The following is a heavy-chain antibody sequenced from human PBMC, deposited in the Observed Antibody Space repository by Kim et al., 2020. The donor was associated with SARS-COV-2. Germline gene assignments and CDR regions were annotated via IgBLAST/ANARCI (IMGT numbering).Heavy chain of an antibody. CDR1: GFTFSNYA. Sequence: GGSLRLSCAASGFTFSNYAMHWVRQAPGKGLEWVALIFHDGGNKHYVDSVKGRFTISRDNSKNTLYLQMNSLRTEDTAVYYCVPGGHSRPNYFDSWGQGTLVTASS. V-gene: IGHV3-30*03. J-gene: IGHJ4*02. D-gene: IGHD2-21*02. CDR3: VPGGHSRPNYFDS. CDR2: IFHDGGNK.